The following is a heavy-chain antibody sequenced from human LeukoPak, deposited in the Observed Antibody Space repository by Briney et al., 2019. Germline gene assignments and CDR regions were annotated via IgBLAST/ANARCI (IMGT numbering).Heavy chain of an antibody. D-gene: IGHD2-15*01. V-gene: IGHV5-51*03. CDR1: GYSFTSYW. Sequence: PGESLKISYKGSGYSFTSYWIGWVRQMPGKGLEWMGIIYPGDSDTRYSPSFQGQVTISADKSISTAYLQWSSLKASDTAMYYCARSVYCSGGSCSPSNWFDPWGQGTLVTVSS. CDR3: ARSVYCSGGSCSPSNWFDP. J-gene: IGHJ5*02. CDR2: IYPGDSDT.